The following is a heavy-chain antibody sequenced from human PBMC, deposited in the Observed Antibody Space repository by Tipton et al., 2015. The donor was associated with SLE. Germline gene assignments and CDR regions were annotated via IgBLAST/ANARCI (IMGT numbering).Heavy chain of an antibody. CDR2: MNHSGST. V-gene: IGHV4-34*01. Sequence: TLSLTCAVYGGSFSGYYWSWIRQPPGKGLEWIGEMNHSGSTNYNPSLKSRVTISVDTSKNQFSLKLSSVTAADTAVYYCARAPSGGSSIAARPNWFDPWGQGTLVTVSS. D-gene: IGHD6-6*01. CDR3: ARAPSGGSSIAARPNWFDP. J-gene: IGHJ5*02. CDR1: GGSFSGYY.